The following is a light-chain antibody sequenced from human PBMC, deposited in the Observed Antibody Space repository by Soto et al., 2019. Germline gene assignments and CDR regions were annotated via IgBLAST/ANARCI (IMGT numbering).Light chain of an antibody. J-gene: IGKJ1*01. Sequence: IQMTQSPSSLSASVGDRVTITCRASQSISSYLNWYQQKPGKAPKFLIYDASSLESGVPSRFSGSGSGTEFTLTISSLQSEDFAVYYCQQYNNWPRTFGQGTKVDIK. CDR2: DAS. CDR3: QQYNNWPRT. CDR1: QSISSY. V-gene: IGKV1D-13*01.